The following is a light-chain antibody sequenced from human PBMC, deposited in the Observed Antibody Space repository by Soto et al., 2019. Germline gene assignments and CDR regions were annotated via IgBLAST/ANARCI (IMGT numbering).Light chain of an antibody. CDR3: QQYNSYSVFT. J-gene: IGKJ3*01. CDR1: QSISSW. Sequence: DIQMTQSPSTLSAYVGDRVTITCRASQSISSWLAWYQQKPGKAPKLLIYDASSLESGVPSRFSGSGSGTEFTLTISSLQPDDFATYYCQQYNSYSVFTFGPGTKVDIK. V-gene: IGKV1-5*01. CDR2: DAS.